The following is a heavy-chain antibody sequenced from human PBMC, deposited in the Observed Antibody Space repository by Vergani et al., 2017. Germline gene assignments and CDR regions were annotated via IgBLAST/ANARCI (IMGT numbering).Heavy chain of an antibody. Sequence: VRLQESGPGLVKPSETLSPTCSVSGGPMSGHYWSWIRQPPGKGLEWVSVIYSGGSTYYADSVKGRFIISRDNSKNTLYLKMNSLRAEDTTVYYCARDVSSGWYLFDYCGQGALVTVSS. D-gene: IGHD6-19*01. CDR3: ARDVSSGWYLFDY. CDR1: GGPMSGHY. V-gene: IGHV3-66*02. CDR2: IYSGGST. J-gene: IGHJ4*02.